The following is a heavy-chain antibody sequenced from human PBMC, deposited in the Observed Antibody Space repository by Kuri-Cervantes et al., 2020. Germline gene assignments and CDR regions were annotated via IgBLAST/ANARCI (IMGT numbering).Heavy chain of an antibody. CDR1: GFTVSSNY. Sequence: GGSLRLSCAASGFTVSSNYMSWVRQAPGKGLEWVSVIYSGGSTYYADSVKGRFTISRDNAKNSLYLQMNSLRAEDTALYYCAKDMGPKGSPMWFDPWGQGTLVTVSS. D-gene: IGHD1-26*01. V-gene: IGHV3-53*05. J-gene: IGHJ5*02. CDR2: IYSGGST. CDR3: AKDMGPKGSPMWFDP.